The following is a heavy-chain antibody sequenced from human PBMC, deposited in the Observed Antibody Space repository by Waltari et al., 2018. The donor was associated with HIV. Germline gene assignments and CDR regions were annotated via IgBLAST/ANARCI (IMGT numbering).Heavy chain of an antibody. V-gene: IGHV3-23*01. CDR1: GFTFSTNA. J-gene: IGHJ6*02. D-gene: IGHD6-6*01. CDR3: AKVPQYISSSIYYYGMDV. Sequence: EVQLLESGGGLVQPGGSLRLPCAASGFTFSTNALSWVRQAPGKGLDWVSSISGSGSSTYYADSIEGRFTISRDNSKNTLYLQMNSLRAEDTAAYYCAKVPQYISSSIYYYGMDVWGQGTTVTVSS. CDR2: ISGSGSST.